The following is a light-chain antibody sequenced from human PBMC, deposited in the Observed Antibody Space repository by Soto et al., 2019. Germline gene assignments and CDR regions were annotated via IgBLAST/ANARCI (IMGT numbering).Light chain of an antibody. V-gene: IGKV1-9*01. CDR3: QQLFDSPIT. CDR1: QAVPNN. J-gene: IGKJ5*01. Sequence: DIHLTQSPSFFSSSFLDRFTITFRPSQAVPNNMAWYQQKPGKPPKLLIYEESTLHSGVPSRFSGRKSGTQFTLTITSLQPEDFATYYCQQLFDSPITFGQGTRLEIK. CDR2: EES.